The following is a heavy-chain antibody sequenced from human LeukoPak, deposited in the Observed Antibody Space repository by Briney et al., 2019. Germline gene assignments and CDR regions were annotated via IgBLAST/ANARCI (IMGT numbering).Heavy chain of an antibody. CDR3: AKGGDYGDYDATPFDY. Sequence: GGSLRLSCAASGFTFSSYWMSWVRQAPGKGLEWVANIKQDGSEKYYVDSVKGRFTISRDNAKNSLYLQMNSLRAEDTAVYYCAKGGDYGDYDATPFDYWGQGTLVTVSS. J-gene: IGHJ4*02. CDR2: IKQDGSEK. CDR1: GFTFSSYW. V-gene: IGHV3-7*01. D-gene: IGHD4-17*01.